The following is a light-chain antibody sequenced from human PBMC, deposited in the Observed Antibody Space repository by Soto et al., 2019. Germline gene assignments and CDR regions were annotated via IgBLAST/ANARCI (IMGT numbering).Light chain of an antibody. Sequence: QSVLTQPRSVSGSPGQSVTISCTGSSSDVGRYDYVSWYRQDPGKAPKVIISEVFERPSGVPDRFSGSKSGNTASLTISGLQAEDEADDYCCSHAGSHTWVFGGGTKLTVL. CDR3: CSHAGSHTWV. V-gene: IGLV2-11*01. J-gene: IGLJ3*02. CDR1: SSDVGRYDY. CDR2: EVF.